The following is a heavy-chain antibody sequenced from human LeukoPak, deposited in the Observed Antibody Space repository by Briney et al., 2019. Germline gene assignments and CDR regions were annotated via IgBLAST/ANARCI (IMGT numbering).Heavy chain of an antibody. CDR2: ISSSSSYI. V-gene: IGHV3-21*01. J-gene: IGHJ5*02. Sequence: GGSLRLSCAASGFTFSSYSMNWVRQAPGKGLEWVSSISSSSSYIYYADSVKGRFTISRDNAKNSLYLQMNSLRAEDTAVYFCARLPSIGWFDPWGQGTLVTVSA. CDR3: ARLPSIGWFDP. CDR1: GFTFSSYS.